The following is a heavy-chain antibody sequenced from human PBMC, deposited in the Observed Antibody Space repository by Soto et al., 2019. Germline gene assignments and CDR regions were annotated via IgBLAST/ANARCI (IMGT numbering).Heavy chain of an antibody. CDR3: ARDNGLADAFDY. CDR1: GGSVSSGSYY. Sequence: PSETLSLTCTVSGGSVSSGSYYWSWIRQPPGRGLEWIGYIYYSGSTNYNPSLKSRVTISVDTSKNQFSLKLSSVTAADTAVYYCARDNGLADAFDYWGRGTLVTVSS. V-gene: IGHV4-61*01. D-gene: IGHD2-15*01. CDR2: IYYSGST. J-gene: IGHJ4*02.